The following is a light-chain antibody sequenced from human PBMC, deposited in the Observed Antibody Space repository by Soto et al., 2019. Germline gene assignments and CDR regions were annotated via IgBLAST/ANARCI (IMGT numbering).Light chain of an antibody. Sequence: DIQMTQSPSTLSASVGDRVTITCRASQSISSWLAWYQQKPGRAPKLLIYKASSLETGVPSRFSGSGSGTEFNLIISSLQHDDFASYYCKQYGSSSPWTFGQGTKVEIK. CDR3: KQYGSSSPWT. CDR1: QSISSW. V-gene: IGKV1-5*03. J-gene: IGKJ1*01. CDR2: KAS.